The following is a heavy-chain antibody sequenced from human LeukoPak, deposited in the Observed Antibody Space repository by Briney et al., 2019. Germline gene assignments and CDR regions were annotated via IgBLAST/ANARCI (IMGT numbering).Heavy chain of an antibody. J-gene: IGHJ4*02. CDR3: AREVAAAGTYVFDY. D-gene: IGHD6-13*01. Sequence: GGSLRLSCAASGFTFSSYSMNWVRQAPGKGLEGVSYISSSSSTISYADSVKGRFTISRHNAKNSLYLQMNSLRDEDTAVYYCAREVAAAGTYVFDYWGQGTLVTVSS. V-gene: IGHV3-48*02. CDR2: ISSSSSTI. CDR1: GFTFSSYS.